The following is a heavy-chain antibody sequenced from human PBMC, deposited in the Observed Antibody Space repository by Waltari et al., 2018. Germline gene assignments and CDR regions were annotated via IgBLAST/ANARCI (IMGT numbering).Heavy chain of an antibody. Sequence: QLHLQASGPGLVKPSETLSLSCTVSGASINISTHSWGWVRQTPGKGLEWIANVYYNGNTYYNPSLQSRVTISADASKKQLFLDLTSVTAADTGVYYCARARVTIFGMTIIPRDFHFWGQGIVVTVSS. CDR3: ARARVTIFGMTIIPRDFHF. D-gene: IGHD3-3*01. J-gene: IGHJ4*02. CDR1: GASINISTHS. V-gene: IGHV4-39*01. CDR2: VYYNGNT.